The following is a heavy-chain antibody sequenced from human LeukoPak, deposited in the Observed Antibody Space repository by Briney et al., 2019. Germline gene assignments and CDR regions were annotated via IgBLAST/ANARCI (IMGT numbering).Heavy chain of an antibody. J-gene: IGHJ4*02. D-gene: IGHD1-7*01. V-gene: IGHV3-7*01. CDR2: IKQDGSEK. Sequence: GGSLRLSCAASGFSFSTYGMHWVRQAPGKGLEWVANIKQDGSEKYYVDSVKGRFTISRDNAKNSLYLQMNSLRAEDTAVYYCARVVYNWNWGDYWGQGTLVTVSS. CDR1: GFSFSTYG. CDR3: ARVVYNWNWGDY.